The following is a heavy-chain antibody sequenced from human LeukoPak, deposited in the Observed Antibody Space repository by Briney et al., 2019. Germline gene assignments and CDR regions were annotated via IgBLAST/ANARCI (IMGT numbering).Heavy chain of an antibody. CDR3: ARDGALWFGSKPNSDY. V-gene: IGHV1-18*01. D-gene: IGHD3-10*01. J-gene: IGHJ4*02. Sequence: ASVKVSCKASGYTFTSYGISWVRQAPGQGPEWMGWISAYNGNTNYAQKLQGRVTMTTDTSTSTAYMELRSLRSDDTAVYYCARDGALWFGSKPNSDYWGQGTLVTVSS. CDR1: GYTFTSYG. CDR2: ISAYNGNT.